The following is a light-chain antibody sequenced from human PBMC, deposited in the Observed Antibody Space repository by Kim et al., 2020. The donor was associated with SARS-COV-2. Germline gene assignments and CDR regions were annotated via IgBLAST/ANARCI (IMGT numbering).Light chain of an antibody. V-gene: IGLV1-36*01. Sequence: QSVLTQPPSVSAAPGQRVSISFSGSSSNIGNNAANWYQHLPGRAPKLLIYYDDLVHSGVSDRFSGSKSGTSASLAISGIQSEDEADYYCAAWDDSLNGWVFGGGTQLTVL. J-gene: IGLJ2*01. CDR1: SSNIGNNA. CDR2: YDD. CDR3: AAWDDSLNGWV.